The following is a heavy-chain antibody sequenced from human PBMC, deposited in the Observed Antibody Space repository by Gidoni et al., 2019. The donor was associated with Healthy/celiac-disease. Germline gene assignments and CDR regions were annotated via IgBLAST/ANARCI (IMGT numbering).Heavy chain of an antibody. CDR1: GFSLSTSGVG. D-gene: IGHD4-17*01. V-gene: IGHV2-5*02. Sequence: QITLKESGPTLVKPTQTLTLTCTFSGFSLSTSGVGVGWIRQPPGKALEWLALIYWDDDKRYSPSLKSRLTITKDTSKNQVVLTMTNMDPVDTATYYCARGPYGDYGYYFDYWGQGTLVTVSS. J-gene: IGHJ4*02. CDR3: ARGPYGDYGYYFDY. CDR2: IYWDDDK.